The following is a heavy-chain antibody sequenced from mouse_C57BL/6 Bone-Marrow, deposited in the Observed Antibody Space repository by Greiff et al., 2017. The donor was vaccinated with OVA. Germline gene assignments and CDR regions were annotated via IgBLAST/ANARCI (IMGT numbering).Heavy chain of an antibody. CDR3: AREGIYYYGSWYFDV. D-gene: IGHD1-1*01. CDR2: IYPGSGST. V-gene: IGHV1-55*01. CDR1: GYTFTSYW. Sequence: QVQLQQPGAELVKPRASVKMSCKASGYTFTSYWITWVKQRPGQGLEWIGDIYPGSGSTNYNEKFKSKATLTVDTSSSTAYMQLSSLTSEDSAVYYCAREGIYYYGSWYFDVWGTGTTVTVSA. J-gene: IGHJ1*03.